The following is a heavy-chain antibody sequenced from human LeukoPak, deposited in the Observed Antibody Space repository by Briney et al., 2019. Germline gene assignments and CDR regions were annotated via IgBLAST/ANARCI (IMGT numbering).Heavy chain of an antibody. V-gene: IGHV1-69*06. CDR3: ARGLRGRKWEPADY. D-gene: IGHD1-26*01. Sequence: PWASVKVSCKASGGTFSSYAISWVRQAPGQGLEWMGGIIPIFGTANYAQKFQGRVTITADKSTSTAYMELSSLRSEDTAVYYCARGLRGRKWEPADYWGQGTLVTVSS. CDR2: IIPIFGTA. CDR1: GGTFSSYA. J-gene: IGHJ4*02.